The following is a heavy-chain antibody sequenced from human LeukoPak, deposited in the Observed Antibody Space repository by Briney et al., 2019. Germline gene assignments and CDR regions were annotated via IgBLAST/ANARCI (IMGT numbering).Heavy chain of an antibody. CDR3: ARARAPFDN. CDR2: ISDSGGTT. V-gene: IGHV3-23*01. Sequence: GGSLRLSCGASGFTFSSYAMSGVRQAPGKGLGWGSIISDSGGTTYYADSVTGRFTISRDNSKNTLYLQMSSLRAKDTAVYYCARARAPFDNWGQGTLVTVSS. CDR1: GFTFSSYA. J-gene: IGHJ4*02.